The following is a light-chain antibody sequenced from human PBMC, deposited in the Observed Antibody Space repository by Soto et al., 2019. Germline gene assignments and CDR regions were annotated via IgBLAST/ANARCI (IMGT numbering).Light chain of an antibody. Sequence: DIQMTQSPSSLSASVGDRVTITCQASQEISNYLNWYQQKPGKNPKLLIYDASNLETGVRSRFSGSGSWTDFNFTISRLQPEDIATSYCQRYDNLRFGGGTKVEIK. J-gene: IGKJ4*01. V-gene: IGKV1-33*01. CDR1: QEISNY. CDR3: QRYDNLR. CDR2: DAS.